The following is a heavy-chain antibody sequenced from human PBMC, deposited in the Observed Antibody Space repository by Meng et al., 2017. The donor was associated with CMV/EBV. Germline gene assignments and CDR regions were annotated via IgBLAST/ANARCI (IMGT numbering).Heavy chain of an antibody. V-gene: IGHV3-20*04. CDR2: INWNGGST. D-gene: IGHD3-10*01. CDR3: ARGMVRGGHTTSFDY. CDR1: GFTFDDYG. J-gene: IGHJ4*02. Sequence: GESLKISCAASGFTFDDYGMSWVRQAPGKGLEWVSCINWNGGSTGYADSVKGRFTISRDNAKNSLYLQMNSLRAEDTALYYCARGMVRGGHTTSFDYWGQGTLVTVSS.